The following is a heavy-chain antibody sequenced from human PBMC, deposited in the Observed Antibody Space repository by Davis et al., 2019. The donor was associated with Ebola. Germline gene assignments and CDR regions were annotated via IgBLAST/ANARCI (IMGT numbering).Heavy chain of an antibody. V-gene: IGHV3-33*01. Sequence: GESLKISCAASGFTFSSYGMHWVRQAPGKGLEWVAVIWYDGSNKYYADSVKGRFTISRDNSKNTLYLQMNSLRAEDTAVYYCARDEPIVVVVAATYGMDVWGQGTTVTVSS. D-gene: IGHD2-15*01. CDR2: IWYDGSNK. J-gene: IGHJ6*02. CDR1: GFTFSSYG. CDR3: ARDEPIVVVVAATYGMDV.